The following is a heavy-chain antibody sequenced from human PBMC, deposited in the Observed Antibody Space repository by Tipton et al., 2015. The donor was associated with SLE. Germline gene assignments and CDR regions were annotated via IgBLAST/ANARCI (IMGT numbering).Heavy chain of an antibody. CDR1: GGSFSGYY. Sequence: TLSLTCAVYGGSFSGYYWNWIRQPPGKGLEWIGRIYYTGVTYFNPSLKGRLTMSVDTSNDQFFLKMTSVDAADTAVYYCARRCSGCLDYWGQGILVTVSS. CDR2: IYYTGVT. CDR3: ARRCSGCLDY. D-gene: IGHD5-12*01. V-gene: IGHV4-34*10. J-gene: IGHJ4*02.